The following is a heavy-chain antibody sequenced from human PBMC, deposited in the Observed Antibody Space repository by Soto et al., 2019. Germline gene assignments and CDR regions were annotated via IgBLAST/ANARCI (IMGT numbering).Heavy chain of an antibody. CDR1: GFTFSSSD. D-gene: IGHD4-17*01. J-gene: IGHJ2*01. Sequence: PGGSLRLSCVASGFTFSSSDMHWVRQVAGKGLEWVSAIGVGKDTYYAASVKGRLSISRENGKDTLYLQMNSLRAGDTAVYYCAREIGDSVTTAWSLDLWGRGTLVTVSS. CDR2: IGVGKDT. CDR3: AREIGDSVTTAWSLDL. V-gene: IGHV3-13*01.